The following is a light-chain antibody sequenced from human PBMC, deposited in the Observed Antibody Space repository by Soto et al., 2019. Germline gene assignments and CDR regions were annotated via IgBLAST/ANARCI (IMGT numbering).Light chain of an antibody. CDR2: GAS. V-gene: IGKV1-5*03. Sequence: DIQMTQSPSTLSASIGDTVTITCRTSQSVDTWLAWYQHKSEKAPKLLIYGASSLASGVPSRFSGSGSGTAFTLTITSLQPDDCATYYCQQHNNYPRVFGEGTQVEIK. CDR1: QSVDTW. CDR3: QQHNNYPRV. J-gene: IGKJ4*02.